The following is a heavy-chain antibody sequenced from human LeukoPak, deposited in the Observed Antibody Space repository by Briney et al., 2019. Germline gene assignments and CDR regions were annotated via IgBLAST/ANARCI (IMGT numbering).Heavy chain of an antibody. CDR1: GYTLTELS. D-gene: IGHD1-26*01. CDR3: ATQKLSGSYYNWFDP. J-gene: IGHJ5*02. Sequence: ASVKVSCKVSGYTLTELSMHWVRQAPGKGLEWMGGFDPEDGETIYAQKFQGRVTMTEDTSKDTAYMELSSLRSEDTAVYYCATQKLSGSYYNWFDPWGQGTLVTVSS. CDR2: FDPEDGET. V-gene: IGHV1-24*01.